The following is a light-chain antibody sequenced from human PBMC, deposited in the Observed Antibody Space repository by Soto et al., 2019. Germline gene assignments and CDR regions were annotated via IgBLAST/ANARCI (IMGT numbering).Light chain of an antibody. CDR2: AAS. V-gene: IGKV3-20*01. J-gene: IGKJ1*01. Sequence: IVLTQSPGTLSLSPGDRATLSCRANQSVSASFLACHQQKPGQAPSLLIYAASTRVTGLPDRFSGSGSGTDFSLTISRLEPEDFAVYYCHQYGPSPGWTFGQGTRVEIK. CDR1: QSVSASF. CDR3: HQYGPSPGWT.